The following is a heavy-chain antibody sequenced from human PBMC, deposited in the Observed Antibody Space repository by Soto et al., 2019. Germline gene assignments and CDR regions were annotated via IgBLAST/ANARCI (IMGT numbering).Heavy chain of an antibody. D-gene: IGHD3-3*01. V-gene: IGHV3-73*01. CDR1: GFTFSGSA. CDR3: TRTYYDFWSGYYPSYYYMDV. Sequence: GGSLRLSCAASGFTFSGSAMHWVRQASGKGLEWVGRIRSKANSYATAYAASVKGRFTISRDDSKNTAYLQMNSLKTEDTAVYYCTRTYYDFWSGYYPSYYYMDVWGKGTTVTVSS. J-gene: IGHJ6*03. CDR2: IRSKANSYAT.